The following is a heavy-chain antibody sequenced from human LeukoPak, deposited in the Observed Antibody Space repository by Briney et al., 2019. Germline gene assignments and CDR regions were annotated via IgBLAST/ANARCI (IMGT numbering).Heavy chain of an antibody. CDR2: LEPSGAER. CDR1: GFTIGSHF. V-gene: IGHV3-7*01. CDR3: ARLGATSSGKYYFDY. D-gene: IGHD6-25*01. J-gene: IGHJ4*02. Sequence: GSLRLSCAVSGFTIGSHFMSWVRHLRGKGLQCVAILEPSGAERNYVDSVKGRFSISRDNAQNSLSLQMNSLSADDTAVYYCARLGATSSGKYYFDYWGQGTLVTVSS.